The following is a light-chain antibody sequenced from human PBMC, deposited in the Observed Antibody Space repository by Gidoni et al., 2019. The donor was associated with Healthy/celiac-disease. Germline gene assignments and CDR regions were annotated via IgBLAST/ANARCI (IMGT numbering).Light chain of an antibody. CDR2: AAS. CDR1: QSISSY. Sequence: IQMTQSPSSLSASVGDRVTITCRASQSISSYLNWYQQKPGKAPKLLIYAASSLQSGDPSRFSGSGSGTDFTLTISRLQPEDFATYYCQQSYSTPTFGGGTKVEIK. V-gene: IGKV1-39*01. CDR3: QQSYSTPT. J-gene: IGKJ4*01.